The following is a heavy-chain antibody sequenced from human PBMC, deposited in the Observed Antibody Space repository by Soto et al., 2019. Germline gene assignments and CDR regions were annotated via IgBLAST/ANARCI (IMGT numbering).Heavy chain of an antibody. CDR1: GFRFTSSW. D-gene: IGHD3-16*01. Sequence: ESGGGLVPPGGSLRLSCAASGFRFTSSWMSWVRQAPGKGLEWVAHINQNGGQKYYVDSAKGRFTISRDNAKTSLYLQMNSLRVEDTAVFYCVTWADAADEDYFHHWGQGTLVTVSS. J-gene: IGHJ1*01. CDR2: INQNGGQK. V-gene: IGHV3-7*01. CDR3: VTWADAADEDYFHH.